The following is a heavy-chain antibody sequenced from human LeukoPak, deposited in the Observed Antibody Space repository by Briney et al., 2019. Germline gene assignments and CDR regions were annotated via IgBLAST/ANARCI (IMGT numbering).Heavy chain of an antibody. CDR3: AKDAFGVVPHYFDY. J-gene: IGHJ4*02. Sequence: QSGGSLRLSCAASGFTFINYAMSWVRQAPGKGLEWVSGISGSGGSTYYADSVKGRFTISRDNSKNTLYLQMNSLRAEDTAVYYCAKDAFGVVPHYFDYWGQGTLVTVSS. CDR1: GFTFINYA. CDR2: ISGSGGST. D-gene: IGHD3-3*01. V-gene: IGHV3-23*01.